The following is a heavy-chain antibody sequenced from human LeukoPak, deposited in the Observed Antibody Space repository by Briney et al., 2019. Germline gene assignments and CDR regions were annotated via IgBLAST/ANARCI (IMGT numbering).Heavy chain of an antibody. CDR1: GFSFSSYW. CDR3: AKDPTDFDSSGQTYFDY. CDR2: ISASGGTT. V-gene: IGHV3-23*01. D-gene: IGHD3-22*01. J-gene: IGHJ4*02. Sequence: GGSLRLSCAASGFSFSSYWMSWVRQAPGKGLEWVSGISASGGTTYYADSVKGRFTISRDNSKNTLVLQLNSLRAEDTAVYYCAKDPTDFDSSGQTYFDYWGQGTLVTVSS.